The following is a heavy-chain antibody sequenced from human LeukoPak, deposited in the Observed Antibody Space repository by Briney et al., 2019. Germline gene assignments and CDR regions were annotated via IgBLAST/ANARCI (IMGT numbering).Heavy chain of an antibody. Sequence: ASVKVSCKASGYTFTSYYMHWVRQAPGQGLEWMGIINPSGGSTSYAQKFQGRVTMTRDTSTSTVYMELSSLRSKDTAVYYCARDPAAAGTLDYWGQGTLVTVSS. CDR2: INPSGGST. CDR3: ARDPAAAGTLDY. CDR1: GYTFTSYY. V-gene: IGHV1-46*01. D-gene: IGHD6-13*01. J-gene: IGHJ4*02.